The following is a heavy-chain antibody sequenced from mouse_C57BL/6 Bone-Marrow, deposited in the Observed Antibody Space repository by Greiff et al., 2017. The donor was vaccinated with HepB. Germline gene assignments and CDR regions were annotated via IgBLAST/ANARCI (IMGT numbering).Heavy chain of an antibody. J-gene: IGHJ1*03. CDR3: ARQGVRGYFDV. V-gene: IGHV5-2*01. D-gene: IGHD2-14*01. CDR2: INSDGGST. Sequence: EVNVVESGGGLVQPGESLKLSCESKEYEFPSHDMSWVRKTPEKRLELVAAINSDGGSTYYPDTMERRFIISRDNTKKTLYLQMSSLRSEDTALYYCARQGVRGYFDVWGTGTTVTVSS. CDR1: EYEFPSHD.